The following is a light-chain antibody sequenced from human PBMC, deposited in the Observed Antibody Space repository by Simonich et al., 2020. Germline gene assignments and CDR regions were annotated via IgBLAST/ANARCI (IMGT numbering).Light chain of an antibody. J-gene: IGKJ5*01. Sequence: DIQMTQSPSSLSASVGDRVTITCRASQGISNSLDWYQQKPGKAPKLLLYAASRLESGVPSRFSGSGSGTDYTLTISSLQPEDFATYYCQQYYSTPITFGQGTRLEIK. CDR3: QQYYSTPIT. CDR1: QGISNS. V-gene: IGKV1-NL1*01. CDR2: AAS.